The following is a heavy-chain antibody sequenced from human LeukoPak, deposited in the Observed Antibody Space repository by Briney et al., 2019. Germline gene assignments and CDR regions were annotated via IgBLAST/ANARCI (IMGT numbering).Heavy chain of an antibody. CDR2: IIPTFGTA. Sequence: ASVKVSCKASGGTFNSYAISWVRQAPGQGLEWMGGIIPTFGTANYAQKFQGRVTITADESTSTAYMELSSLRSEDTAVYYCARAPLIAVAGRELRSGFDYWGQGTLVTVSS. CDR1: GGTFNSYA. V-gene: IGHV1-69*13. CDR3: ARAPLIAVAGRELRSGFDY. D-gene: IGHD6-19*01. J-gene: IGHJ4*02.